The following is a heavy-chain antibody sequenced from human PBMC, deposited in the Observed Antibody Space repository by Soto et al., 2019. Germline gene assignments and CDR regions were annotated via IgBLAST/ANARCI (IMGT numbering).Heavy chain of an antibody. CDR2: IYYSGST. Sequence: PSETLSLTCTVSGGSISSYYWSWIRQPPGKGLEWIGYIYYSGSTNYNPSLKSRVTISVDTSKNQFSLKLSSVTAAGTAVYYCARGEILGRRPWFDPWGQGTLVTVSS. V-gene: IGHV4-59*01. D-gene: IGHD3-16*01. CDR1: GGSISSYY. J-gene: IGHJ5*02. CDR3: ARGEILGRRPWFDP.